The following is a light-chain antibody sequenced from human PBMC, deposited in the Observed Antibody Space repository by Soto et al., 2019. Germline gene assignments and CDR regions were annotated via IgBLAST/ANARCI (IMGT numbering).Light chain of an antibody. J-gene: IGKJ4*01. CDR3: QHYGGSPT. CDR2: DTS. CDR1: QSITGNF. V-gene: IGKV3-20*01. Sequence: EIVLTQSPGTLSLSPGERATLSCRASQSITGNFLAWYQQRPGQAPRLVIFDTSSRATGIPGRFSGSGSGTDFTLTISRLEPEDFAVYYCQHYGGSPTFGGGAKVEIK.